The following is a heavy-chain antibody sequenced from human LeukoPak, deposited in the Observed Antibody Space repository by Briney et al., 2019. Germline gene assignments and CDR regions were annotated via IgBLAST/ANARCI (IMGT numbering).Heavy chain of an antibody. V-gene: IGHV3-20*04. CDR2: VTWNAGST. Sequence: GGSLRLSCAASGFTFDDYGMAWVRQPPGKGLEWVSGVTWNAGSTVYADSVKGRFTISRDNAKSSLYLQMNSLRAEDTALYYCARGYCSGNSCRLFDYWGQGTLVTVSS. J-gene: IGHJ4*02. CDR1: GFTFDDYG. CDR3: ARGYCSGNSCRLFDY. D-gene: IGHD2-15*01.